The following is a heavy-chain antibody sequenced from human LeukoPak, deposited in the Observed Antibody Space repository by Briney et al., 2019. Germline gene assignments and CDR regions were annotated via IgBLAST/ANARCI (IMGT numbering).Heavy chain of an antibody. D-gene: IGHD3-10*01. Sequence: SETLSLTCTVSGGSISSGSYYWSWIRQPARRGMEWIGRIYTSGSTNYNPSLKSRVTISVDTSKNQFSLKLISVTAADTAVYYCARGLLWFGGRYFDYWGQGTLVTVSS. CDR1: GGSISSGSYY. CDR2: IYTSGST. CDR3: ARGLLWFGGRYFDY. V-gene: IGHV4-61*02. J-gene: IGHJ4*02.